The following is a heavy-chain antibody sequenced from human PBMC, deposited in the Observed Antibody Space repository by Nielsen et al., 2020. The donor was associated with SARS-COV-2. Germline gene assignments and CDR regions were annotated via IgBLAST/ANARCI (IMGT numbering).Heavy chain of an antibody. CDR2: ISSSGSTI. Sequence: WIRQPPGKGLEWVSYISSSGSTIYYADSVKGRFTISRDNAKNSLYPQMNSLRAEDTAVYYCAREAVSIDGVLPGGWFDPWGQGTLVTVSS. V-gene: IGHV3-11*04. J-gene: IGHJ5*02. CDR3: AREAVSIDGVLPGGWFDP. D-gene: IGHD2-8*01.